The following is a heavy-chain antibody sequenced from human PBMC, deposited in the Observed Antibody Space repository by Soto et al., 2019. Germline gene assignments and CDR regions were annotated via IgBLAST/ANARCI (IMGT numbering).Heavy chain of an antibody. D-gene: IGHD3-10*01. J-gene: IGHJ6*02. CDR3: ARDGPYYYASRMAV. V-gene: IGHV3-53*04. CDR2: LHSGGDT. CDR1: GIPVSSNY. Sequence: EVQLVESGGGLVQPGGSLRLSCAASGIPVSSNYMTWVRQAPGKGLEWVSVLHSGGDTYYANSVQGRFTISRHDSTNTLFLQMNSLTPEDTAVYYCARDGPYYYASRMAVWGQGTTVTVSS.